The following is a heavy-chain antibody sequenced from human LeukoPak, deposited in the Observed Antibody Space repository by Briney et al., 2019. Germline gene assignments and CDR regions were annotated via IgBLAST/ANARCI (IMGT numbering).Heavy chain of an antibody. Sequence: GASVKVSCKASGGTFSSYAISWVRQAPGKGLEWVSAISGSGGSTYYADSVKGRFTISRDNSKNTLYLQMNSLRAEDTAVYYCAKDRVAAAINWFDPWGQGTLVTVSS. V-gene: IGHV3-23*01. CDR1: GGTFSSYA. CDR3: AKDRVAAAINWFDP. D-gene: IGHD6-13*01. CDR2: ISGSGGST. J-gene: IGHJ5*02.